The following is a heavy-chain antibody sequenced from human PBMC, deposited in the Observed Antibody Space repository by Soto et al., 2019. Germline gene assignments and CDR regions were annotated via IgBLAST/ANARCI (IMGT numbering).Heavy chain of an antibody. CDR2: IIPIFGTA. CDR3: ARDGNIWNYGMGNWFDP. CDR1: GGTFSSYA. D-gene: IGHD1-7*01. V-gene: IGHV1-69*12. J-gene: IGHJ5*02. Sequence: QVQLVQSGAEVKKPGSSVKVSCKASGGTFSSYAISWVRQAPGQGLEWMGGIIPIFGTANYAQKFQGRVTITADESTSTAYMELSSRRSEDTAVDYCARDGNIWNYGMGNWFDPWGQGTLVTVSS.